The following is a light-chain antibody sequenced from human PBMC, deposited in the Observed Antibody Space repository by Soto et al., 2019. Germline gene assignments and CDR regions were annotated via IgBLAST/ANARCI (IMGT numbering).Light chain of an antibody. J-gene: IGLJ1*01. CDR3: TSYTSSSTYV. Sequence: QSALTQPASVSGSPGPSITISCTGTSRDVGDYKYVSWYQQHPGKAPKLMIDEVSYRPSGVSNRFSGSKSGNTASLTISGLQAEDEADYYCTSYTSSSTYVFGTGTKVTVL. CDR1: SRDVGDYKY. V-gene: IGLV2-14*01. CDR2: EVS.